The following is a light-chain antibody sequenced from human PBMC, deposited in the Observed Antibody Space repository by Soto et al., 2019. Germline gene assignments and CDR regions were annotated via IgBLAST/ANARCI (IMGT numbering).Light chain of an antibody. J-gene: IGKJ1*01. CDR2: KAS. CDR1: QSISSW. V-gene: IGKV1-5*03. Sequence: DIQMTQSPSTLSASVGDRVTITCRASQSISSWLAWYQQKPGKAPKLLIYKASSLESGVPSRFSGSGSGTEFTLTISSLQPDDFATYYXQQYNSYSSSFGQGTKVEIK. CDR3: QQYNSYSSS.